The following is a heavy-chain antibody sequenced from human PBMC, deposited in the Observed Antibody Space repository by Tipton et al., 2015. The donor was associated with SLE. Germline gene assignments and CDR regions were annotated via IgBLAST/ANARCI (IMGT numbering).Heavy chain of an antibody. CDR2: IYYTGNT. J-gene: IGHJ4*02. CDR1: GGSISSSSYY. D-gene: IGHD3-22*01. V-gene: IGHV4-39*07. Sequence: TLSLTCIVSGGSISSSSYYWGWIRQPPGKGLEWIGNIYYTGNTFYNPSVKSRVTISVDTSKNQFSLKLSSVTAADTAVYYCARDEYRYDATGYHLLGHFDFWGQGTLVTVSS. CDR3: ARDEYRYDATGYHLLGHFDF.